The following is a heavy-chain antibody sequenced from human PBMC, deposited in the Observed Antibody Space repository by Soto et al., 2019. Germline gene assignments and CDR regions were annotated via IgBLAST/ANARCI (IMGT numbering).Heavy chain of an antibody. CDR2: ISDDGSDE. J-gene: IGHJ4*02. D-gene: IGHD3-16*02. CDR3: AKDYNSGSYRRPGY. V-gene: IGHV3-30*18. CDR1: GFTFSSYA. Sequence: QMQLVESGGGVVQPGRSLRLSCAASGFTFSSYAMHWVRQSPGKGLEWVAIISDDGSDESYADSVKGRFVISRDNSKNTLYLKMNSLRAEDTAVYYCAKDYNSGSYRRPGYWGQGTMIIVSS.